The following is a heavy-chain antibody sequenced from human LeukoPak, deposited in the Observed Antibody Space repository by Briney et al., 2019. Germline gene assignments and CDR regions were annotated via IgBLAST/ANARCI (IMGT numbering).Heavy chain of an antibody. J-gene: IGHJ4*02. CDR1: GGSISSSSYY. CDR3: ARHYINGSKWLRLTRSYFDY. CDR2: IYYSGST. D-gene: IGHD5-12*01. Sequence: PSETLSLTCTVSGGSISSSSYYWGWIRQPPGKGLEWIGSIYYSGSTYYNPSLKSRVTISVDTSKNQFSLKLSSVTAADTAVYYCARHYINGSKWLRLTRSYFDYWGQGTLVTVSS. V-gene: IGHV4-39*07.